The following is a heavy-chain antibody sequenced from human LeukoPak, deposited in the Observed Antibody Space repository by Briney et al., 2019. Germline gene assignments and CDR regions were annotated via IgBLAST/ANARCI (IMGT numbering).Heavy chain of an antibody. V-gene: IGHV3-48*02. D-gene: IGHD2-2*01. CDR3: ARDRPGSNHYYYGLDV. CDR2: ITSISSII. CDR1: GFTFSTYS. J-gene: IGHJ6*02. Sequence: GGSLRLSCAASGFTFSTYSMTWVRQAPGKGLEWVSYITSISSIILYADSVKGRFTISRDNAKNSLYLQMNSLRDEDTAVYYCARDRPGSNHYYYGLDVWGQGTTVTVSS.